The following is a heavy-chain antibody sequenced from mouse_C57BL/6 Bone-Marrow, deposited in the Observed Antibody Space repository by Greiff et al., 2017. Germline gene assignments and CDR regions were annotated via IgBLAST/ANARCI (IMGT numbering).Heavy chain of an antibody. Sequence: EVKLMESGPGLVKPSQSLSLTCSVTGYSITSGYYWNWIRQFPGNKLEWMGYISYDGSNNYNPSLKNRISITRDTSKNQFFLKLNSVTTEDTATYYCARAHYYGSSPHWYFDVWGTGTTVTVSS. CDR2: ISYDGSN. J-gene: IGHJ1*03. CDR1: GYSITSGYY. CDR3: ARAHYYGSSPHWYFDV. V-gene: IGHV3-6*01. D-gene: IGHD1-1*01.